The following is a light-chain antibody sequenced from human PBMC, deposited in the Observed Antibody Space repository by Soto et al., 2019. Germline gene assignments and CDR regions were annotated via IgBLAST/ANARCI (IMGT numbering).Light chain of an antibody. CDR3: QQLNNYPIT. J-gene: IGKJ5*01. V-gene: IGKV1-9*01. CDR2: AAS. CDR1: QGISSY. Sequence: DIQLTQSPSFLSASVGDRVTITCRASQGISSYLAWYQQKPGKAPKLLIYAASTLQSGVPSRCSGSGSGTEFTLTISSRQPEDFATYYCQQLNNYPITVGQGTRLEIK.